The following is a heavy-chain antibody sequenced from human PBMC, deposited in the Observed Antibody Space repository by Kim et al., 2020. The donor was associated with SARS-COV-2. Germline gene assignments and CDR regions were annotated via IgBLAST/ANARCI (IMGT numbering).Heavy chain of an antibody. CDR2: ISYDGSNK. CDR1: GFTFSSYG. J-gene: IGHJ4*02. D-gene: IGHD3-22*01. V-gene: IGHV3-30*18. Sequence: GGSLRLSCAASGFTFSSYGMHWVRQAPGKGLEWVAVISYDGSNKYYADSVKGRFTISRDNSKNTLYLQMNSLRAEDTAVYYCAKLPADYYDSSGYPGEWDYWGQGTLVTVSS. CDR3: AKLPADYYDSSGYPGEWDY.